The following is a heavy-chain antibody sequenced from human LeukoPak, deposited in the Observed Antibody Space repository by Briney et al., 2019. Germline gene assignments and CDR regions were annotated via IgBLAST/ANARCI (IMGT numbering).Heavy chain of an antibody. Sequence: PGGSLRLSCAASGFTVSDYSMSWVRQAPGKGLEWVSAISGSGSYTDYADSVKGRFTISRDNSKNTLYLQMNSLRAEDTAVYYCAKEVWTRRVYYFDYWGQGTLVTVSS. J-gene: IGHJ4*02. CDR1: GFTVSDYS. CDR3: AKEVWTRRVYYFDY. CDR2: ISGSGSYT. V-gene: IGHV3-23*01. D-gene: IGHD2-8*01.